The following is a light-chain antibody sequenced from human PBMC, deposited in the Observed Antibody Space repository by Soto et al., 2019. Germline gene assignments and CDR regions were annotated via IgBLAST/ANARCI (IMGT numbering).Light chain of an antibody. CDR3: QQYYSSLLT. CDR2: WAS. Sequence: DIVMTQSPDSLAVSLGERATINCKSSQNLLYSSNNKNYLAWYQQKTGQPPKLLIYWASTRESGVPDRFSGSGSGTDFTLTISSLQAEDVAVYYCQQYYSSLLTFGPGTKVDIK. V-gene: IGKV4-1*01. CDR1: QNLLYSSNNKNY. J-gene: IGKJ3*01.